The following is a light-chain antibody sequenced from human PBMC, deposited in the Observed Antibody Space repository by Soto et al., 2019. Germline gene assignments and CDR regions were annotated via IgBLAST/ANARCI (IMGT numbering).Light chain of an antibody. J-gene: IGKJ3*01. Sequence: DIGMTQSPLSLPVTPGEPASISCKSSQSLLHSDGANYLEWYVQKAGQSPPLLIYLVSHRASGVTDRLSGSGSGTDFTLKISKVEADDVGVYYCMQTLQTQYTFGPGTKVEIQ. CDR2: LVS. V-gene: IGKV2-28*01. CDR3: MQTLQTQYT. CDR1: QSLLHSDGANY.